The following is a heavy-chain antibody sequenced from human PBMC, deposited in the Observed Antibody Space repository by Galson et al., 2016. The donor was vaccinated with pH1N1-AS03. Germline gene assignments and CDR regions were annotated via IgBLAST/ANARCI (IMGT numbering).Heavy chain of an antibody. V-gene: IGHV4-59*01. CDR3: ARGRAPSPVTYYFVD. CDR1: GDSLSSYF. J-gene: IGHJ4*02. Sequence: ETLSLTCTVSGDSLSSYFWNWIRRPPGKGLEWIGYVYYTGSVKYNPSLKSRVTISLDTSNNQFSLILKSVTAADTAAYYCARGRAPSPVTYYFVDWGQGTLVTVSS. CDR2: VYYTGSV.